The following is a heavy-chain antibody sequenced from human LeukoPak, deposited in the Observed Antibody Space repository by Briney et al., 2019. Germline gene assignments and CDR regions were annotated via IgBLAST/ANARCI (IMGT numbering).Heavy chain of an antibody. Sequence: GGSLRLSCAASGFTFSRYAMSWVRQTPGKGLEWVAAVSSGGGRTYYVDSVKGRFTISRDNSKSTLSLQMNSLRAEDTAVYYCAKGQRSGSEDAFDMWGQGAMVTVSS. V-gene: IGHV3-23*01. CDR1: GFTFSRYA. CDR2: VSSGGGRT. J-gene: IGHJ3*02. CDR3: AKGQRSGSEDAFDM. D-gene: IGHD3-22*01.